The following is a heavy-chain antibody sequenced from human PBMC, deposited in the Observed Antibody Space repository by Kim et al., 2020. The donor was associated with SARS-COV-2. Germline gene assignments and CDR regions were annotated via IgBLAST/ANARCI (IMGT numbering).Heavy chain of an antibody. Sequence: SGPTLVNPTPTLTVTCTFSGFSFSTRGVGVGWIRQPPGKALEWLEIIYWDDDKRYSPSLRSRVTITKDTSKNQVVLTVTNMGPVDTGTYYCALLSHSSWVPYFDYWGQGSLVTVSS. J-gene: IGHJ4*02. V-gene: IGHV2-5*02. CDR2: IYWDDDK. D-gene: IGHD6-13*01. CDR3: ALLSHSSWVPYFDY. CDR1: GFSFSTRGVG.